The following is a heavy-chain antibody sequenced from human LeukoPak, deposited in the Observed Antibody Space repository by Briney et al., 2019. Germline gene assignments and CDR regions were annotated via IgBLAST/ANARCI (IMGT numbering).Heavy chain of an antibody. CDR1: GFSFSSYA. CDR3: ARDRREYSSGWYFDQ. V-gene: IGHV3-30*04. D-gene: IGHD6-19*01. Sequence: PGGSLRLSCVVSGFSFSSYAMHWVRQAPGKGLEWVSYISHDGINKYYADSVKGRFTISRDISKNTLYVQMNSLRGEDTAVYYCARDRREYSSGWYFDQWGQGSLVTVSS. J-gene: IGHJ4*02. CDR2: ISHDGINK.